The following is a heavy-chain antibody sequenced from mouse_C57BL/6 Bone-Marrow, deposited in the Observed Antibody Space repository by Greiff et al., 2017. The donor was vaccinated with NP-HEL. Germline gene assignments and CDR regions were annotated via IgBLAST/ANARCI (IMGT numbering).Heavy chain of an antibody. CDR1: GYTFTSYG. D-gene: IGHD1-1*01. V-gene: IGHV1-81*01. CDR2: IYPRSGNT. CDR3: ARNLYYYGSSYAPYAMDY. Sequence: QVQLKESGAELARPGASVKLSCKASGYTFTSYGISWVKQRTGQGLEWIGEIYPRSGNTYYNEKFKGKATLTADKSSSTAYMELRSLTSEDSAVYFCARNLYYYGSSYAPYAMDYWGQGTSVTVSS. J-gene: IGHJ4*01.